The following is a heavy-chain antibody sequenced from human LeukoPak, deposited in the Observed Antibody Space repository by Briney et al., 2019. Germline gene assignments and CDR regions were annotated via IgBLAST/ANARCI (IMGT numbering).Heavy chain of an antibody. V-gene: IGHV3-64*01. CDR2: IGRNGGST. CDR1: GFTFSSYA. Sequence: AGGSLRLSCAASGFTFSSYAMHWVRQAPGKGLEYVSAIGRNGGSTFYANSVKGRFTISRDNSKNTLYLQMGSLRAEDTAIYYCARDERLLSFLKWGQGTLVTVSS. CDR3: ARDERLLSFLK. J-gene: IGHJ4*02. D-gene: IGHD3-3*01.